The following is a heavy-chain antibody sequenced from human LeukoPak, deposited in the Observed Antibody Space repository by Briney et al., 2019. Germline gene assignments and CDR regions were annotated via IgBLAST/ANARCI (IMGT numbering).Heavy chain of an antibody. CDR2: IYYSGST. CDR1: GGSISSHY. J-gene: IGHJ4*02. D-gene: IGHD2-2*01. V-gene: IGHV4-59*11. CDR3: AGTKLGYFDC. Sequence: SETLSLTCTVSGGSISSHYWSWIRQPPGKGLEWIGYIYYSGSTNYNPPLKSRVTISVDTSKNQFSLKLSSVTAADTAVYYCAGTKLGYFDCWGQGTLVTVSS.